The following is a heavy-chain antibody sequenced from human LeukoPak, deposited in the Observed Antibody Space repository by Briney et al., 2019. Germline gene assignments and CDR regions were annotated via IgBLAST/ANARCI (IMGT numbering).Heavy chain of an antibody. CDR3: AKDSAKKYDDY. J-gene: IGHJ4*02. CDR2: ISTSTTTI. V-gene: IGHV3-48*01. D-gene: IGHD2/OR15-2a*01. Sequence: GGSLRLSCEASGFTFSSYSMNWVRQAPGKGLEWISYISTSTTTIYYANSVKGRFTISRDNSKNTLYLQMNGLRAEDTAVYYCAKDSAKKYDDYWGQGTLVTVSS. CDR1: GFTFSSYS.